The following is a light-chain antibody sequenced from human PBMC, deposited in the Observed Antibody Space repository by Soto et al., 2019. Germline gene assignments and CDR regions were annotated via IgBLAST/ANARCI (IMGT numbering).Light chain of an antibody. CDR2: DAS. V-gene: IGKV1-5*01. Sequence: CPVGGECGTMTSTASQTITRWMAWYQKNTGKAPKLLMYDASTLESGVPSRLSGSRCGTEFTLTFSSVKTDDLATCYFQQYNSSPWTFGQGTKVDIK. CDR1: QTITRW. CDR3: QQYNSSPWT. J-gene: IGKJ1*01.